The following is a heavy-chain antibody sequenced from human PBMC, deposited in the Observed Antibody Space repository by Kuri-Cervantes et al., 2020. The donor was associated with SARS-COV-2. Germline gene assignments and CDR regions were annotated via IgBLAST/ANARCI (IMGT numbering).Heavy chain of an antibody. D-gene: IGHD3-10*01. V-gene: IGHV3-23*01. CDR3: ARDPVALGETQGGY. CDR2: ISGSGGST. Sequence: GGSLRLSCAASGFTFSSYAMSWVRQAPGKGLEWVSAISGSGGSTYYADSVKGRFTISRDNAKNSLYLQMNSLRAEDTAVYYCARDPVALGETQGGYWGQGTLVTVSS. J-gene: IGHJ4*02. CDR1: GFTFSSYA.